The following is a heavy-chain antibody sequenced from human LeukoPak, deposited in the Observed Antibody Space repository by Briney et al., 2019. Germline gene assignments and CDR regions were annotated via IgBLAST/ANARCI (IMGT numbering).Heavy chain of an antibody. D-gene: IGHD5-18*01. V-gene: IGHV3-30*02. CDR2: IRYDGSNK. CDR3: ARVDSYGRYYYYYGMDV. CDR1: GFTFSSYG. Sequence: GGSLRLSCAASGFTFSSYGMHWVRQAPGKGLEWVAFIRYDGSNKYYADSVKGRFTISRDNSKNTLYLQMNSLRAEDTAVYYCARVDSYGRYYYYYGMDVWGQGTTVTVSS. J-gene: IGHJ6*02.